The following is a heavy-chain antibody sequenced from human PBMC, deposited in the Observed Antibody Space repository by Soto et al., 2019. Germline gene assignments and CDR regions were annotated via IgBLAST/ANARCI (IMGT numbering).Heavy chain of an antibody. Sequence: ASVKVSCKASGFTFTSSAMQWVRQAPGQGLEWMGWINPNSGGTNYAQKFQGWVTMTRDTSISTAYMELSRLRSDDTAVYYCARGGSLWFGELSAYYYGMDVWG. CDR2: INPNSGGT. CDR1: GFTFTSSA. CDR3: ARGGSLWFGELSAYYYGMDV. V-gene: IGHV1-2*04. D-gene: IGHD3-10*01. J-gene: IGHJ6*02.